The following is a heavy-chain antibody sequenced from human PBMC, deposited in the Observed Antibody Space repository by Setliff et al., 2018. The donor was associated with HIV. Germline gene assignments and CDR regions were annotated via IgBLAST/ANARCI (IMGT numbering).Heavy chain of an antibody. Sequence: PGGSLRLSCTVSGFTFISSTMNWVRQAPGKGLEWVASISSSGSYIHYADSLKGRFTISRDNAKNSLYLQMNSLRVEDTAVYCCARDRGWLSDCWGQGTLVTVSS. CDR3: ARDRGWLSDC. CDR2: ISSSGSYI. CDR1: GFTFISST. V-gene: IGHV3-21*04. J-gene: IGHJ4*02. D-gene: IGHD3-10*01.